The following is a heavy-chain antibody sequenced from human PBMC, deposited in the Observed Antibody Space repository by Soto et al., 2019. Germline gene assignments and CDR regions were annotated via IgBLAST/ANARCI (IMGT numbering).Heavy chain of an antibody. D-gene: IGHD3-22*01. CDR3: VRGDGLYYDNSGSYSSYGMDV. J-gene: IGHJ6*02. V-gene: IGHV4-4*07. CDR1: GGSINTYY. CDR2: IYFTGST. Sequence: QVQLQESGPGLVKPSETLSLTCTVSGGSINTYYWTWIRQPAGKGLEWIGRIYFTGSTTYNPSLKSRVTMSVATSKNQFFLRLNSVTAADSAVYYCVRGDGLYYDNSGSYSSYGMDVWGQGTTVTVSS.